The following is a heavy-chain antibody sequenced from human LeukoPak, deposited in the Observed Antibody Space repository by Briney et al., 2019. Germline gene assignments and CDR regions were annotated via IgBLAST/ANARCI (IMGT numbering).Heavy chain of an antibody. J-gene: IGHJ5*02. D-gene: IGHD3-22*01. CDR3: AKGCTSSSCDEGRWFDP. Sequence: GGSLRLSRAASGLTFSRYAMGWVRQTPGQGLEWVSIISASGGVTQDAASVKGRFTISRDNSKNTLYLQMNSLRADDTAVYFCAKGCTSSSCDEGRWFDPWGQGTMVTVSS. V-gene: IGHV3-23*01. CDR1: GLTFSRYA. CDR2: ISASGGVT.